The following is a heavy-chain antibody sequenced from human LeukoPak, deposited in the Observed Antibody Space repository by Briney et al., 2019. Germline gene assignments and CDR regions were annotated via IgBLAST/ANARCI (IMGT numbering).Heavy chain of an antibody. J-gene: IGHJ6*03. CDR2: INPNSGGT. V-gene: IGHV1-2*02. Sequence: ASVKVSCKASGYTFTGYYMHWVRQAPGKGLEWMGWINPNSGGTNYAQKFQGRVTMTRDTSISTAYMELSRLRSDDTAVYYCASTTVALYYYYYMDVWGKGTTVTVSS. CDR1: GYTFTGYY. CDR3: ASTTVALYYYYYMDV. D-gene: IGHD4-23*01.